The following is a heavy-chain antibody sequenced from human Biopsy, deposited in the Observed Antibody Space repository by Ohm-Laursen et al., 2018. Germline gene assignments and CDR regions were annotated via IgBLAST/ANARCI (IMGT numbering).Heavy chain of an antibody. D-gene: IGHD3-22*01. CDR2: INPNNDNT. Sequence: ASSVKVSCKASGYTFTSYYLHWVRQAPGQGLEWMGRINPNNDNTAYAQKFQGRITMTKDTSTSTVYMDLSSLTFDESAVYYCARGPRGLVVITTTALYFDYWGQGNLVTVSS. CDR3: ARGPRGLVVITTTALYFDY. J-gene: IGHJ4*02. V-gene: IGHV1-46*01. CDR1: GYTFTSYY.